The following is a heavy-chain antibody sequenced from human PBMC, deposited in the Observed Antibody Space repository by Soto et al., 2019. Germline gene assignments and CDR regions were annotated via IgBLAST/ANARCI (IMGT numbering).Heavy chain of an antibody. V-gene: IGHV4-59*08. J-gene: IGHJ6*03. CDR2: IYYSGST. CDR1: GGSISSYY. Sequence: SETLSLTCTVSGGSISSYYWSWIRQPPGKGLEWIGYIYYSGSTNYNPSLKSRVTISVDTSKNQFSLKLSSVTAADTAVYYCARRYYDFWSGYPRTDYYYYYMDVWGKGTTVTVSS. D-gene: IGHD3-3*01. CDR3: ARRYYDFWSGYPRTDYYYYYMDV.